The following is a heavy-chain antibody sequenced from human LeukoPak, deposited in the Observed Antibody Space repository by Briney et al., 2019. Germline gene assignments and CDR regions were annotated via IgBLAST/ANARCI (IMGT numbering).Heavy chain of an antibody. CDR1: GYSISSSNW. D-gene: IGHD6-19*01. V-gene: IGHV4-28*01. Sequence: SETLSLTCAVSGYSISSSNWWGWIRQPPGQGLEWIGYIYYSGSTYYNPSLKSRVTMSVDTSKNQFSLKLSSVTAVDTAVYYCAQASSSGWAPPRNWGQGTLVTVSS. CDR3: AQASSSGWAPPRN. CDR2: IYYSGST. J-gene: IGHJ4*02.